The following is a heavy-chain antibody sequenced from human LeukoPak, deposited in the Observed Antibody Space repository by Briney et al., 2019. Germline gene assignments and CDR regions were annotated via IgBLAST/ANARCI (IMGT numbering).Heavy chain of an antibody. V-gene: IGHV1-8*02. CDR1: GYTFTSCD. Sequence: ASVKVSCKASGYTFTSCDISWVRQATGQGLEWMGWINPNSVNTGYAQKFQGRVTMTRDTSISTAYMELSRLRSDDTAVYYCARIAAAGTRIDPWGQGTLVTVFS. CDR2: INPNSVNT. J-gene: IGHJ5*02. CDR3: ARIAAAGTRIDP. D-gene: IGHD6-13*01.